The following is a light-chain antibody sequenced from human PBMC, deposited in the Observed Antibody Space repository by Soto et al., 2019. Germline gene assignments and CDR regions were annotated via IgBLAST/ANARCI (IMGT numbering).Light chain of an antibody. CDR1: QDISNY. J-gene: IGKJ3*01. CDR2: DAS. V-gene: IGKV1-33*01. Sequence: DIQMTQSPSSLSASVGDRVTITCQASQDISNYLNWYQQKPGKAPKLLIYDASNLETGVPSRFSGSGSGTEFTVTISSLQPEDIATYYCQQYDNLFTFGPGTKVDIK. CDR3: QQYDNLFT.